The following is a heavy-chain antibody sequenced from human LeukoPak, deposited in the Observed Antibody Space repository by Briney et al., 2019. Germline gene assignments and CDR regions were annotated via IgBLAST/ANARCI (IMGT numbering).Heavy chain of an antibody. CDR2: INPSSGDT. CDR3: ARDIFGYDDYYYYGMDV. V-gene: IGHV1-2*06. J-gene: IGHJ6*02. D-gene: IGHD5-12*01. Sequence: ASVKVSCKTSGYTFTGYYMHWVRQAPGQGLEWMGRINPSSGDTNYAQKFQGRVIMTRDTSISTAYMELSRLRSEDTAVYYCARDIFGYDDYYYYGMDVWGQGTTVTVSS. CDR1: GYTFTGYY.